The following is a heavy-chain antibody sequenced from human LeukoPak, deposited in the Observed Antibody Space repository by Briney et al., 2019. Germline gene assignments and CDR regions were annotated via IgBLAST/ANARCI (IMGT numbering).Heavy chain of an antibody. Sequence: ASVNVSCKASGYTFTGYYMHWVRQAPGQGLEWMGWINPNSGGTNYAQKFQGRVTMTRDTSISTAYMELSRLRSDDTAVYYCARVAATKWELYNYWGQGTLVTVS. V-gene: IGHV1-2*02. CDR3: ARVAATKWELYNY. CDR1: GYTFTGYY. D-gene: IGHD1-26*01. J-gene: IGHJ4*02. CDR2: INPNSGGT.